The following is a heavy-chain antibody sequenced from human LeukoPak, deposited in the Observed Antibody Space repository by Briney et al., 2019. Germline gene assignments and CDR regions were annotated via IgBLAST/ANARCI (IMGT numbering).Heavy chain of an antibody. D-gene: IGHD6-13*01. CDR1: GFTFSSYW. Sequence: GGSLRLSCAASGFTFSSYWMSWVRQAPGKGLEWVANIKQDGSEKYYVDSVKGRFTISRDNAKNSLYLQMNSLRAEDTAVYYCARVGGGDQTVQQLVTGYYYYMDVWGKGTTVTVSS. CDR2: IKQDGSEK. V-gene: IGHV3-7*01. CDR3: ARVGGGDQTVQQLVTGYYYYMDV. J-gene: IGHJ6*03.